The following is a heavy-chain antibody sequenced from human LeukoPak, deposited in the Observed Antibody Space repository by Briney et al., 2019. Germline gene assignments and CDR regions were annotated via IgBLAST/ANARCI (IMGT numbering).Heavy chain of an antibody. J-gene: IGHJ4*02. D-gene: IGHD3-10*01. Sequence: ASVKVSCKASGYTFTSYYMHWVRQAPGQGLEWMGIINPSGGSTSYAQKFQGRVTMTRDMSTSTVYMDLISLRSEDTAVYNCARAHLSGYFDYWGQGTLVTVSS. CDR3: ARAHLSGYFDY. CDR1: GYTFTSYY. CDR2: INPSGGST. V-gene: IGHV1-46*01.